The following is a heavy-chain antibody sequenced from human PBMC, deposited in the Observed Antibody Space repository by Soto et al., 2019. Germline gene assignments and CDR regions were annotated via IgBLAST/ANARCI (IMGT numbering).Heavy chain of an antibody. CDR1: GGSISSSNW. V-gene: IGHV4-4*02. CDR2: IYHSGST. Sequence: QVQLQESGPGLVKPSGTLSLTCAVSGGSISSSNWWSWVRQPPGKGLEWIGEIYHSGSTNYNPALMSRVTISVDQSKNQFSLTLSSVTAADTAVYYCARDSSPLAVRVDAFDIWGQGTMVTVSS. J-gene: IGHJ3*02. CDR3: ARDSSPLAVRVDAFDI. D-gene: IGHD1-1*01.